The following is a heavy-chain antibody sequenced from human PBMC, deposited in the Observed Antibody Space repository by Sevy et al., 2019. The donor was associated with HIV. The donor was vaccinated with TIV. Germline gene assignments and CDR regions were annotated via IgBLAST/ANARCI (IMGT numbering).Heavy chain of an antibody. V-gene: IGHV4-59*12. J-gene: IGHJ4*02. CDR1: GGSISGYY. CDR3: PRFGDWDLPYLFDS. Sequence: SETLSLACTVSGGSISGYYWSWIRLPPGKGLEYIGYLYSSGNTNYNPSLKSRVTISVDTSKNRFSLKLRSVTAADTAVYYCPRFGDWDLPYLFDSWCQGTLVTVS. D-gene: IGHD1-26*01. CDR2: LYSSGNT.